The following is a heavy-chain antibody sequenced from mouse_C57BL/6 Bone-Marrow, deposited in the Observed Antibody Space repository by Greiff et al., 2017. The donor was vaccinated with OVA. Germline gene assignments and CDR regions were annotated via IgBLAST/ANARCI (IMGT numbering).Heavy chain of an antibody. CDR1: GYTFTSYW. J-gene: IGHJ2*01. V-gene: IGHV1-69*01. D-gene: IGHD1-1*01. Sequence: VQLQQPGAELVMPGASVKLSCKASGYTFTSYWMHWVKQRPGQGLEWIGEIDPSDSYTNYNQKFKGKSTLTVDKSSSTAYMQLSSLTSEDSAVYYCARRGTVVATDFDYWGQGTTLTVSS. CDR3: ARRGTVVATDFDY. CDR2: IDPSDSYT.